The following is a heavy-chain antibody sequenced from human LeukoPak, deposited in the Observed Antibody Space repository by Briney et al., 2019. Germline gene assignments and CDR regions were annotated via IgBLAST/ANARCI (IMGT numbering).Heavy chain of an antibody. Sequence: AGSLRLSCAASGFTFISYWMHWVPQAPGKGLVWVSRINSDESTTSYAASVKGRFTISRDTAKNTLYLQMNSLRGEDTAVYYCARGHHYYDSSAYYYWGQGTLVTVSS. CDR1: GFTFISYW. V-gene: IGHV3-74*01. CDR3: ARGHHYYDSSAYYY. D-gene: IGHD3-22*01. CDR2: INSDESTT. J-gene: IGHJ4*02.